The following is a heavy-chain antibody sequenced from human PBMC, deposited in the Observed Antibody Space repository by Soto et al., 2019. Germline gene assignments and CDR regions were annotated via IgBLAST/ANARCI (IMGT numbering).Heavy chain of an antibody. CDR1: GGSISSYY. CDR3: ARHGGTTDDAFDI. CDR2: IYYSGST. V-gene: IGHV4-59*08. Sequence: QVQLQASGPGLVKPSETLSLTCTVSGGSISSYYWSWIRQPPGKGLEWIGYIYYSGSTNYNPSLKSRVTISVDTSKNQFSLKLSSVTAADTAVYYCARHGGTTDDAFDIWGQGTMVTVSS. J-gene: IGHJ3*02. D-gene: IGHD4-17*01.